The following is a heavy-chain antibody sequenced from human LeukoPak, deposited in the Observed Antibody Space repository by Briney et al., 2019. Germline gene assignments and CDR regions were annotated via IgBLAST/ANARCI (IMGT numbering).Heavy chain of an antibody. Sequence: PSETLSLTCTVSGGSISSTTYYWGWIRQPPGKGLEWIATIYYSGTTYYNPSLKSRVTISVDTSKNQFSLKLSSVTATDTAVYYCARGPQTTAMVTGAFDIWGQGTMVTVSS. D-gene: IGHD5-18*01. CDR1: GGSISSTTYY. J-gene: IGHJ3*02. CDR3: ARGPQTTAMVTGAFDI. CDR2: IYYSGTT. V-gene: IGHV4-39*07.